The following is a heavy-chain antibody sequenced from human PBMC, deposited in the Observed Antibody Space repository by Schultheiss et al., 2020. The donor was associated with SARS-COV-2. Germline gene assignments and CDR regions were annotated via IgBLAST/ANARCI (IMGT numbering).Heavy chain of an antibody. CDR3: ARGYSYGFYYFDY. CDR2: IYYSGNT. CDR1: GGSFSGYY. D-gene: IGHD5-18*01. J-gene: IGHJ4*02. V-gene: IGHV4-59*01. Sequence: SQTLSLTCAGYGGSFSGYYWSWIRQPPGKGLEWIGYIYYSGNTNYNPSLKSRVTISVDTSKNQFSLKLTSVTAADTAVYYCARGYSYGFYYFDYWGQGALVTVSS.